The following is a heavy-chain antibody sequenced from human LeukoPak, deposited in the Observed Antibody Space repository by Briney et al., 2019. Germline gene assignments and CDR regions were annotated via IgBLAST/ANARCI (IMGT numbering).Heavy chain of an antibody. CDR3: ARDPPLWFGELSGGAYFDY. V-gene: IGHV4-39*07. CDR1: GGSISSSSYY. J-gene: IGHJ4*02. CDR2: INHSGST. Sequence: SETLSLTCTVSGGSISSSSYYWDWIRQPPGKGLEWIGEINHSGSTNYNPSLKSRVTISVDTSKNQFSLKLSSVTAADTAVYYCARDPPLWFGELSGGAYFDYWGQGTLVTVSS. D-gene: IGHD3-10*01.